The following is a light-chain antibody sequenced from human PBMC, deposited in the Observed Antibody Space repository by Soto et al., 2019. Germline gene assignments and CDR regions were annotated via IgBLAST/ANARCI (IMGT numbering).Light chain of an antibody. CDR3: CSYAGSSTPLYV. J-gene: IGLJ1*01. CDR1: SSDVGSYNL. Sequence: QSALTQPPSGSGSPGQSITISCTGTSSDVGSYNLASWYQQHPGKAPKLMIYEGSKRPSGVSNRFSGSKSGNTASLTISGLQAEDEADYYCCSYAGSSTPLYVFGTGTKVTVL. CDR2: EGS. V-gene: IGLV2-23*01.